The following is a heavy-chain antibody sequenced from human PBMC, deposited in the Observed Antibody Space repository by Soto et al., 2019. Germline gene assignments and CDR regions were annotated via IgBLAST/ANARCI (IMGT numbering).Heavy chain of an antibody. Sequence: SETLSLTCTVSGGSISSYYWRWIRQPPGKGLEWIGYIYYSGSTYYNPSLKSRVTISVDRSKNQFSLKLSSVTAADTAVYYCARASGGSRHFDYWGQGTLVTVSS. D-gene: IGHD2-15*01. CDR2: IYYSGST. CDR3: ARASGGSRHFDY. J-gene: IGHJ4*02. V-gene: IGHV4-59*12. CDR1: GGSISSYY.